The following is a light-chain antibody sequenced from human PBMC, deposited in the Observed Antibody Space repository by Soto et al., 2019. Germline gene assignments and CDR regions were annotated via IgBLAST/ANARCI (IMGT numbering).Light chain of an antibody. CDR2: SNN. CDR1: SSNIGSNS. Sequence: QSVLTQPPSASGTPGQRVTISCSGSSSNIGSNSVNWYQQLPGTAPKVLIYSNNQRPSGVPDRFSGSKSGTSASLAISGLQSEDEAAYYCAAWDDSLNGWVFGGGTQLTVL. V-gene: IGLV1-44*01. CDR3: AAWDDSLNGWV. J-gene: IGLJ3*02.